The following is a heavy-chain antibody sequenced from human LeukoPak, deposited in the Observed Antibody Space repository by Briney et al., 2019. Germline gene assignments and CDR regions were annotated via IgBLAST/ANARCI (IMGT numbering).Heavy chain of an antibody. V-gene: IGHV1-46*01. Sequence: ASVKVSCKASGYTFTSYYMHWVRQDPGQGLEWMGIINPSGGSATYAQKFQGRLTMTRDTSTSTVYMDLSSLRSEDTAVYYCARGEYYYDSTGSMNYWGRGTLVTVST. CDR1: GYTFTSYY. J-gene: IGHJ4*02. CDR3: ARGEYYYDSTGSMNY. CDR2: INPSGGSA. D-gene: IGHD3-22*01.